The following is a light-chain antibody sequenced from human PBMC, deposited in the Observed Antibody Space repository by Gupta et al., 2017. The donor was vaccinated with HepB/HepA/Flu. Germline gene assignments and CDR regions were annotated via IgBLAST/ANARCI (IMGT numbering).Light chain of an antibody. CDR3: QVWDDISGHVV. CDR2: SHN. J-gene: IGLJ2*01. V-gene: IGLV3-21*04. CDR1: NIGTES. Sequence: SFVLTQPPSVSVATGKTDSITCVGNNIGTESVHWYQQKAGQAPALVIYSHNDRPSGIPERYSGSNSGNTATLTISRVEAGDDADYYCQVWDDISGHVVFGGGTKLAVL.